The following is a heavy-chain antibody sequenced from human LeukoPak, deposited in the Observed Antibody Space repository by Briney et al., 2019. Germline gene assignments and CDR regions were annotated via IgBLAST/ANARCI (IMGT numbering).Heavy chain of an antibody. CDR3: ARPYCSGGSCYSPPDY. V-gene: IGHV3-23*01. CDR1: GLTFSWHA. CDR2: IAASGGST. Sequence: GGSLRLSCVASGLTFSWHAMTWVRQTPGKGLEWVSGIAASGGSTYYTDSVKGRFTISRDNSRNSVYLQLDSLRAEDTAVYFCARPYCSGGSCYSPPDYWGQGTLVTVSS. J-gene: IGHJ4*02. D-gene: IGHD2-15*01.